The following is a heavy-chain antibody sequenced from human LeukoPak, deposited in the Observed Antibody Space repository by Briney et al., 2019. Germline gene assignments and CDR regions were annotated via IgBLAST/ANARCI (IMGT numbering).Heavy chain of an antibody. D-gene: IGHD2-2*01. Sequence: SVKVSCKASGGTFSSYAISWVRQAPGQGLEWMGRIIPILGTANYAQKFQGRVTITADESTSTAYMELSSLRSEDTAVYYCARGYCSSTSCHDAFDIWGQGTMVTVSS. CDR2: IIPILGTA. J-gene: IGHJ3*02. CDR3: ARGYCSSTSCHDAFDI. CDR1: GGTFSSYA. V-gene: IGHV1-69*11.